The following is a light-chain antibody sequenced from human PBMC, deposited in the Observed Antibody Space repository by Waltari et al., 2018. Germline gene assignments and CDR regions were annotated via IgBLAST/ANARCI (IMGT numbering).Light chain of an antibody. J-gene: IGLJ2*01. CDR3: QAWDRNTYVV. CDR2: QDN. V-gene: IGLV3-1*01. Sequence: SYELTQPPSVSVSPGQTASITCSGDKLEDTYASWYQQKPGQSPVLVIYQDNRRPSGIPERFSGSTSGNTATLTISGTQALDEADYYCQAWDRNTYVVFGGGTKLTVL. CDR1: KLEDTY.